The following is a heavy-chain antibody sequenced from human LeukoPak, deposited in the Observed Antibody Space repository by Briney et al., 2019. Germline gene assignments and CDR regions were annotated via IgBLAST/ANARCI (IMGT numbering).Heavy chain of an antibody. J-gene: IGHJ6*02. CDR2: IIPILGIA. D-gene: IGHD2-2*01. CDR1: GGTFSSYA. Sequence: ASVKVSCKASGGTFSSYAISWVRQAPGQGLEWMGRIIPILGIATYAQKFQGRVTITADKSTSTAYMELSSLRSEDRDVYYCASGYQLLRPGYYYYGMDVWGQGTTVTVSS. V-gene: IGHV1-69*04. CDR3: ASGYQLLRPGYYYYGMDV.